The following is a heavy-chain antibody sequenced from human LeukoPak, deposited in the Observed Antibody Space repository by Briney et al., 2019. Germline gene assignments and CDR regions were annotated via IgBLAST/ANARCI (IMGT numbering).Heavy chain of an antibody. J-gene: IGHJ4*02. Sequence: PSETLSRTCTVSGGSITSYYWSWIRQPPGKGLEWIGYIYYSGSTNYNPSLKSRVTISVDTSKNQFSLKLSSVTAADTAVYYCARLYDRGFQIDYWGQGTLVTVSS. D-gene: IGHD3-22*01. CDR3: ARLYDRGFQIDY. CDR1: GGSITSYY. V-gene: IGHV4-59*01. CDR2: IYYSGST.